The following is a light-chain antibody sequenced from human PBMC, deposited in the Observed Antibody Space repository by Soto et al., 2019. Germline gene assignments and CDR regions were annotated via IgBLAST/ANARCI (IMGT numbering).Light chain of an antibody. CDR2: GVS. CDR3: QQRSNWPPYT. CDR1: ERVDSSY. V-gene: IGKV3D-20*02. Sequence: EIVLTQSPGTLSMSPGERATVSCRASERVDSSYLAWYQQKPGQAPRLVMYGVSNRATAIPDRFSGSGSGTDFSLTISRLEPEDFAVYYCQQRSNWPPYTFGQGTKLEIK. J-gene: IGKJ2*01.